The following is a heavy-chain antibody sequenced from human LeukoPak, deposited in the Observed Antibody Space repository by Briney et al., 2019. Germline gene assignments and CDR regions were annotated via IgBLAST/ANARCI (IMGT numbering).Heavy chain of an antibody. V-gene: IGHV4-38-2*02. CDR2: IYHSGST. J-gene: IGHJ4*02. CDR3: ARVSDYYDSSGYYLGDFDY. Sequence: SETLSLTCTVSGYSISSGYYWGWIRQPPGKGLEWIGSIYHSGSTYYNPSLKSRVTISVDTSKNQFSLKLSSVTAADTAVYYCARVSDYYDSSGYYLGDFDYWGQGTLVTVSS. D-gene: IGHD3-22*01. CDR1: GYSISSGYY.